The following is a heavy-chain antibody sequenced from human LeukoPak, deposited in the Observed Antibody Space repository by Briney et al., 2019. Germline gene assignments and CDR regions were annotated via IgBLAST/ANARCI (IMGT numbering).Heavy chain of an antibody. CDR2: IYYSGST. CDR1: VGSISRYY. J-gene: IGHJ4*02. CDR3: AGAGTYGSGSYFSWLDY. V-gene: IGHV4-59*12. D-gene: IGHD3-10*01. Sequence: PSQTLSLTRTVSVGSISRYYWSCVREPPGRGLEWVVYIYYSGSTNYNTSPTSRVTISVDTSKNQFSLKLSALTAAHTALYFIAGAGTYGSGSYFSWLDYWGQGTLVTVSS.